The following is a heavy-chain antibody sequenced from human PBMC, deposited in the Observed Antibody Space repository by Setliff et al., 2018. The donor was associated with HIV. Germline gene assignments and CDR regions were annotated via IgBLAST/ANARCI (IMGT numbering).Heavy chain of an antibody. D-gene: IGHD2-15*01. J-gene: IGHJ3*01. CDR3: ARDYRWAFDF. Sequence: PGGSLRLSCAASGFSFGTYSMNWVRQAPGKGLEWVSYISGGSDLKDYADSVKGRFTISRDNAKNSLSLQMNSLRAEDTAVYYCARDYRWAFDFWGQGTMVTVS. CDR1: GFSFGTYS. V-gene: IGHV3-48*01. CDR2: ISGGSDLK.